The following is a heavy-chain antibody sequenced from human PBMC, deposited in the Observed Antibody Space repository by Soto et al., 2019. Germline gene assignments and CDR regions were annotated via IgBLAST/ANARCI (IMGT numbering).Heavy chain of an antibody. D-gene: IGHD5-12*01. CDR1: GYTFTSYG. CDR3: ARGRRGYSGYDYVRWFDP. Sequence: ASVKVSCKASGYTFTSYGISWVRQAPGQGLEWMGWISAYNGNTNYAQKLQGRVTMTTDTSTSAAYMELRSLRSDDTAVYYCARGRRGYSGYDYVRWFDPWGQGTLVT. J-gene: IGHJ5*02. V-gene: IGHV1-18*01. CDR2: ISAYNGNT.